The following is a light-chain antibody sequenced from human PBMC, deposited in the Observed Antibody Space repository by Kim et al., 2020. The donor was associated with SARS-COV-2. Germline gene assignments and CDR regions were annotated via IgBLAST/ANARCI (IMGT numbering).Light chain of an antibody. Sequence: SYELTQPPSVSVSPGQTASITCSGDKLGDKYACWYQQKPGQSPVLVIYQDSKRPSGIPERFSGSNSGNTATLTISGTQAMDEADHYCQARDSSTVV. V-gene: IGLV3-1*01. CDR1: KLGDKY. J-gene: IGLJ2*01. CDR3: QARDSSTVV. CDR2: QDS.